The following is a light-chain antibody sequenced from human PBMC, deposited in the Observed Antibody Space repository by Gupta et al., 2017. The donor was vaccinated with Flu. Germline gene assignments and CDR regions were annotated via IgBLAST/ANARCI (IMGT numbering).Light chain of an antibody. Sequence: QSVLTQPPSVSAAPGQKVTISCSGGTSNIGNNYVSWYQQLPGTAPKLLIYDNNKRPSGIPDRFSGSKSGTSATLGITGLQTGDEADYFCGSWDSSLNVFVVFGGGTKLTVL. CDR3: GSWDSSLNVFVV. CDR1: TSNIGNNY. V-gene: IGLV1-51*01. CDR2: DNN. J-gene: IGLJ2*01.